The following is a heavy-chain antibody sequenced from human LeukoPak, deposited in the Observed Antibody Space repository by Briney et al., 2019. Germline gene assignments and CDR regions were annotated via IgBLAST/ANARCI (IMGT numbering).Heavy chain of an antibody. V-gene: IGHV4-34*01. CDR2: INHSGST. CDR1: GGSFGGYY. D-gene: IGHD5-18*01. J-gene: IGHJ6*04. Sequence: SETLSLTCAVYGGSFGGYYWSWIRQPPGKGLEWIGEINHSGSTNYNPSLKSRVTISVDTSKNQFSLKLSSVTAADTAVYYCARLSGYSYGYRMDVWGKGTTVTVSS. CDR3: ARLSGYSYGYRMDV.